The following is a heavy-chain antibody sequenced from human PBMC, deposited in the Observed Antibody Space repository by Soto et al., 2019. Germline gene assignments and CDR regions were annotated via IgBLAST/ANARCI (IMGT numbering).Heavy chain of an antibody. CDR3: AKVIGIAVAGTRGYDFDY. CDR2: ISGSGGST. D-gene: IGHD6-19*01. Sequence: EVQLLESGGGLVQPGGSLRLSCAASGFTFSSYAMSWVRQAPGKGLEWVSAISGSGGSTYYADSVKGRFTISRDNSKNTLYLQMNSLRAEDTAVYYCAKVIGIAVAGTRGYDFDYWGQGTLVTVSS. J-gene: IGHJ4*02. V-gene: IGHV3-23*01. CDR1: GFTFSSYA.